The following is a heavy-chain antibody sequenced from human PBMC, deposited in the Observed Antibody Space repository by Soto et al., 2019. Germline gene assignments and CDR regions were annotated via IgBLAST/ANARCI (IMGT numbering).Heavy chain of an antibody. V-gene: IGHV3-74*01. CDR2: INNDGSDA. Sequence: GWSLKLPCVASSFTFSNLCIQWVRQAPGEGLVWVSRINNDGSDATYADSVEGRFTISRDNAKNTLSLQMNSLRAEDAADYYCVRGSSGPDYWGQGTLVTVSS. J-gene: IGHJ4*02. CDR1: SFTFSNLC. CDR3: VRGSSGPDY.